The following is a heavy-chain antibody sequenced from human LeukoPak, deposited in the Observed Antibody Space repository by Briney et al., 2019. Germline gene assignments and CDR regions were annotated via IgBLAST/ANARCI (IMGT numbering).Heavy chain of an antibody. CDR2: ISYDGSNK. V-gene: IGHV3-30*18. J-gene: IGHJ4*02. CDR3: AKDREGSGGYYFDC. D-gene: IGHD1-26*01. CDR1: GFTSSSYG. Sequence: PGGSLRLSCAASGFTSSSYGMHWVRQAPGKGLEWVAVISYDGSNKYYADSVKGRFTISRDNSKNTLYLQMNSLRAEDTAVYYCAKDREGSGGYYFDCWGQGTLVTVSS.